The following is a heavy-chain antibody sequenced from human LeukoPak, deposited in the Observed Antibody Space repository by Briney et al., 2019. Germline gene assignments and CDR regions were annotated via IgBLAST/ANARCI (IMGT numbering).Heavy chain of an antibody. Sequence: PSETLSLTCNVSGYSISSGYFWGWIRQPPGKGLEWIGCIFHTGSTHYNPSLKSRVTISVDTSKNQFSLKLSSVTAADTAVYYCVTGYAVAVLDYWGQGTLVTVSS. CDR1: GYSISSGYF. V-gene: IGHV4-38-2*02. CDR3: VTGYAVAVLDY. J-gene: IGHJ4*02. CDR2: IFHTGST. D-gene: IGHD6-19*01.